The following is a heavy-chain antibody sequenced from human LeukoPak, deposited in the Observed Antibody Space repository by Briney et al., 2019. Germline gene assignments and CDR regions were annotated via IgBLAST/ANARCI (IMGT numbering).Heavy chain of an antibody. CDR1: GFTFSSYA. Sequence: GGSLRLSCAASGFTFSSYAMSWVRQAPGKGLEWVSAISGSGGSTYYADSVKGRFTISRDNSKNTLYLQMNSLRAEDTAVYYCANGDGYNSGAFDIWGQGTMVTVSS. CDR3: ANGDGYNSGAFDI. D-gene: IGHD5-24*01. V-gene: IGHV3-23*01. J-gene: IGHJ3*02. CDR2: ISGSGGST.